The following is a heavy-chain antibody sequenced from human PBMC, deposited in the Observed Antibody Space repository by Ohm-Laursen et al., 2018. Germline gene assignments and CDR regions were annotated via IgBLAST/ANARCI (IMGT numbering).Heavy chain of an antibody. J-gene: IGHJ3*02. V-gene: IGHV1-2*02. D-gene: IGHD3-10*01. CDR1: GYTFTGYY. CDR2: INPNSGGT. CDR3: ARGSAYGAFDI. Sequence: SVKVSCKASGYTFTGYYMHWVRQAPGQGLEWMGWINPNSGGTNYAQKFQGRVTMTTDTSITTAYLELSRLTSDDAAVYFCARGSAYGAFDIWGQGTMVTVSS.